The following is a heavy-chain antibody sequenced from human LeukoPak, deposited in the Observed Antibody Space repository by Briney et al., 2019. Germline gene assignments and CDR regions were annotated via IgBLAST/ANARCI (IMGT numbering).Heavy chain of an antibody. D-gene: IGHD6-6*01. CDR2: IYYIGNT. J-gene: IGHJ4*02. Sequence: SETLSLTCTVSGGSLSSHYWSWIRQPPGKGREWIGYIYYIGNTNYSPSLKSRVTISVDTSKNQFSLKLNAVTAADTAVYYCVREHSSSSYYFDYWGQGTLVTVSS. CDR3: VREHSSSSYYFDY. CDR1: GGSLSSHY. V-gene: IGHV4-59*11.